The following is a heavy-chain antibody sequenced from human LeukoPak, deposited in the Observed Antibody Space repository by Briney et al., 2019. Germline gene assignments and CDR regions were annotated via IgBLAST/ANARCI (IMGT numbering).Heavy chain of an antibody. J-gene: IGHJ4*02. CDR1: EFIFSNYA. Sequence: GGSLRLSCAASEFIFSNYAMHWVRQAAGKGLEWVAVISYDGSNKNYADSVKGRFTISRDNSKNTLYLQMNSLRAEDTAVYYCAKDAKGPFDYWGQGTLVTVSS. V-gene: IGHV3-30*04. CDR2: ISYDGSNK. CDR3: AKDAKGPFDY.